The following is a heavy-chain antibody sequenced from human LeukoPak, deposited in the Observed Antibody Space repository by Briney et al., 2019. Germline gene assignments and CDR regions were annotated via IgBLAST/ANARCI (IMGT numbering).Heavy chain of an antibody. Sequence: GGSLRLSCAASGFTFSSYAMHWVRQAPGKGLEWVAVISYDGSNKYYADSVKGRFTISRDNSKNTLYLQMNSLRAEDTAVYYWAREGTRTYYYDSSGYKDAFDIWGQGTMVTVSS. D-gene: IGHD3-22*01. CDR3: AREGTRTYYYDSSGYKDAFDI. CDR2: ISYDGSNK. V-gene: IGHV3-30-3*01. CDR1: GFTFSSYA. J-gene: IGHJ3*02.